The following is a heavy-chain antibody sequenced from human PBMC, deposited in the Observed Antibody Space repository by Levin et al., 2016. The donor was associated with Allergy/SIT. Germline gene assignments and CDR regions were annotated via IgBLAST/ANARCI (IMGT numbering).Heavy chain of an antibody. CDR3: AKAWVHTTGWYNDAFDI. V-gene: IGHV3-9*01. CDR1: GFVFEDYG. Sequence: SLKISCAASGFVFEDYGMHWVRQVPGKGLEWVSGITWSSGDVGYADSVKGRFTISRDNAKNSLYLQMNSLRPEDTAFYYCAKAWVHTTGWYNDAFDIWGQGTMVTVSS. CDR2: ITWSSGDV. J-gene: IGHJ3*02. D-gene: IGHD6-19*01.